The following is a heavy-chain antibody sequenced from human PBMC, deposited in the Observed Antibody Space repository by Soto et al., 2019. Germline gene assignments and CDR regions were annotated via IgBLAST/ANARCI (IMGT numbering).Heavy chain of an antibody. CDR2: ISAYNGNT. J-gene: IGHJ5*02. D-gene: IGHD6-19*01. V-gene: IGHV1-18*01. CDR1: GYTFTSYG. Sequence: ASVKVSCKASGYTFTSYGISWVRQAPGQGLEWMGWISAYNGNTNYAQKFQGRVTITRDTSASTAYMELSSLRSEDTAVYYCARGKVAGYNWFDPWGQGTLVTVSS. CDR3: ARGKVAGYNWFDP.